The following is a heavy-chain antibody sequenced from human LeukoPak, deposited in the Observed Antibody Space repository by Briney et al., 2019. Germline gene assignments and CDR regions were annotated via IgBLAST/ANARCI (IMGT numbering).Heavy chain of an antibody. CDR2: IYYSGST. CDR3: ARVITRYFDL. CDR1: GGSISSSSYY. V-gene: IGHV4-39*07. Sequence: PSETLSLTCTVSGGSISSSSYYWGWIRQPPGKGLEWIGSIYYSGSTYCNPSLKSRVTISVDTSKNQFSLKLSSVTAADTAVYYCARVITRYFDLWGRGTLVTVSS. J-gene: IGHJ2*01. D-gene: IGHD3-16*01.